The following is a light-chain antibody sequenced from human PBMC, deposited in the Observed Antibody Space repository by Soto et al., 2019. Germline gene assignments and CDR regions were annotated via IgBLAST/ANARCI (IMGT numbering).Light chain of an antibody. Sequence: DIQMTQSPSSLSASVGDRVTITCRASQSISSYLNWYQQKPGKAPKLLIYDASNLETGVPSRFSGSGSGTDFTFTISSLQPEDFATYFCQQSNSSPPTFGGGTKVDIK. CDR3: QQSNSSPPT. J-gene: IGKJ4*01. V-gene: IGKV1-33*01. CDR1: QSISSY. CDR2: DAS.